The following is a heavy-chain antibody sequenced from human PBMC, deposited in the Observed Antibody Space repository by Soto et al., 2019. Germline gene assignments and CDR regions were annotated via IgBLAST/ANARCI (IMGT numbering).Heavy chain of an antibody. J-gene: IGHJ4*02. Sequence: QVQLVQSGAEEKKPGASVKVSCKASGYTFTSYAMDWVRQTPGQRLEWMGWINAGNGNTKYSQKFQGRVTITRDTPTITAYMERRSLRSEDTAVYYCARDSRINFDYWVQGTLVTVSS. V-gene: IGHV1-3*05. CDR1: GYTFTSYA. CDR3: ARDSRINFDY. D-gene: IGHD2-15*01. CDR2: INAGNGNT.